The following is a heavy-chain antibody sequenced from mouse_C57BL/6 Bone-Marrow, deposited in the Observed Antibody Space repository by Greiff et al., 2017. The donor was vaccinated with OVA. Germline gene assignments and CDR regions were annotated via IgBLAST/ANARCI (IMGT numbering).Heavy chain of an antibody. Sequence: EVKVVESGGDLVKPGGSLKLSCAASGFTFSSYGMSWVRQTPDKRLEWVATISSGGSSPYYPDSVKGRFTISRDNAKNTLYLQMSSLKSEDTAMYYCARGITTVVAKAYWGQGTLVTVSA. J-gene: IGHJ3*01. CDR1: GFTFSSYG. V-gene: IGHV5-6*01. CDR3: ARGITTVVAKAY. D-gene: IGHD1-1*01. CDR2: ISSGGSSP.